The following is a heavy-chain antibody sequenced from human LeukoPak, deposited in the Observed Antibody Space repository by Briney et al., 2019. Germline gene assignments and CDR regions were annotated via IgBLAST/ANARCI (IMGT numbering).Heavy chain of an antibody. V-gene: IGHV4-31*01. D-gene: IGHD4-17*01. CDR2: IYYSGST. CDR1: GGSISSGGYY. CDR3: ARAHQLRSGSAN. Sequence: PSETLSLTCTVSGGSISSGGYYWSWIRQHPGKGLEWIGYIYYSGSTYYNPSLKSLVTISVDTSKNPFSLKLSSVTAADTAVYYCARAHQLRSGSANWGQGTLVTVSS. J-gene: IGHJ4*02.